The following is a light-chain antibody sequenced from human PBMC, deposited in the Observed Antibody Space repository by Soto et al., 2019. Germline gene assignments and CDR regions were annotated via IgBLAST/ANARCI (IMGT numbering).Light chain of an antibody. V-gene: IGLV1-51*01. CDR1: SSNIGNNY. CDR2: DNN. J-gene: IGLJ2*01. Sequence: QSVLTQPPSVSAAPGQKVTISCSGSSSNIGNNYVSWYQQLPGTAPKLLIYDNNKRPSGIPDRFSGSKSGTSATLGITGLQTGDEAEYHCGTWDSSLSAMVFGGGTKVTVL. CDR3: GTWDSSLSAMV.